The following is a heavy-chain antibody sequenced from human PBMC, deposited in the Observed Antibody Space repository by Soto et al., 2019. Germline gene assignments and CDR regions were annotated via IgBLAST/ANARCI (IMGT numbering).Heavy chain of an antibody. V-gene: IGHV4-34*01. CDR1: GGSFSGYY. CDR2: INHSGST. D-gene: IGHD3-16*01. CDR3: ARVGWGELSYYYYGMDV. Sequence: SETLSLTCAVYGGSFSGYYWSWIRQPPGKGLEWIGEINHSGSTNYNPSLKSRVTISVDTSKNQFSLKLSSVTAADTAVYYCARVGWGELSYYYYGMDVWGQGTTVTVSS. J-gene: IGHJ6*02.